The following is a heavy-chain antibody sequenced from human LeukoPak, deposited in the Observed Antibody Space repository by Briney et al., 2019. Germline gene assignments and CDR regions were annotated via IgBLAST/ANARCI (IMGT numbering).Heavy chain of an antibody. D-gene: IGHD3-3*01. CDR2: IKQGGSET. CDR1: GFTLSSSW. Sequence: GGSLRLSCAASGFTLSSSWMSWVRQLSGKGLVWVANIKQGGSETYYVDSVKGRFTISRDNAKSSLYLQMNSLRAEDTAVYYCVRSLGVVKSLLDVWGQGTMVPVSS. J-gene: IGHJ3*01. CDR3: VRSLGVVKSLLDV. V-gene: IGHV3-7*01.